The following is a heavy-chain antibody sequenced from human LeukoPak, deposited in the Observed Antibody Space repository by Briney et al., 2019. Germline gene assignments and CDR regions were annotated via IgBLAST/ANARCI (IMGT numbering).Heavy chain of an antibody. D-gene: IGHD3-10*01. J-gene: IGHJ4*02. CDR2: ISFSGGTT. CDR1: GFTFSSYG. Sequence: PGGSLRLSCAASGFTFSSYGMSWVRQAPGKGLEWVSDISFSGGTTYYADSVKGRFTISRDSSKNTLYLQMNSLRAEDTAVYYCARQSVYYYGSGDYWGQGTPVTVSS. CDR3: ARQSVYYYGSGDY. V-gene: IGHV3-23*01.